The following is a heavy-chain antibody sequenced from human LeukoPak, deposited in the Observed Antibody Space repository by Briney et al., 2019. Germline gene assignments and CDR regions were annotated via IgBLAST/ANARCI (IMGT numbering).Heavy chain of an antibody. CDR2: ITNTGSST. D-gene: IGHD6-19*01. J-gene: IGHJ3*02. V-gene: IGHV3-23*01. CDR3: AKDRRSGWPDDAFDI. Sequence: GGSLRLSCAASGFTFNSYGMSWVRQAPGKGLEWVSGITNTGSSTYYADSVKGRFTIARDNSKNTLYLQMNSLRVEDTAVYYCAKDRRSGWPDDAFDIWGQGTLVTVSS. CDR1: GFTFNSYG.